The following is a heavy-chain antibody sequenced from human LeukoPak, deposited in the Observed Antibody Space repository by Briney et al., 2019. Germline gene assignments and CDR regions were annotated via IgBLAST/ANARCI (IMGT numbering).Heavy chain of an antibody. CDR1: AFTFRSNA. J-gene: IGHJ4*02. CDR2: ISHDGTNK. CDR3: VAGLDY. V-gene: IGHV3-30*04. Sequence: GGSLRLSCAASAFTFRSNAMHWVRQAPGKGLEWVAVISHDGTNKDYADSVKGRFTISRDNAKNTLYLQTNSLRVEDAAVYYCVAGLDYWGQGTLVTVSS. D-gene: IGHD3-10*01.